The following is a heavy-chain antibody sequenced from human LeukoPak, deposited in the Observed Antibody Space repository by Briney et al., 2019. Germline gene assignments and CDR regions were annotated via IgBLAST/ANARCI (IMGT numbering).Heavy chain of an antibody. CDR3: ASRAARGGWFDP. J-gene: IGHJ5*02. CDR2: IYYSGST. V-gene: IGHV4-59*08. Sequence: ETLSLTCTVSGGSISSYYWSWIRQPPGKGLEWIGYIYYSGSTNYNPSLKSRVTISVDTSKNQFSLKLSSVTAADTAVYYCASRAARGGWFDPWGQGTLVTVSS. CDR1: GGSISSYY. D-gene: IGHD6-6*01.